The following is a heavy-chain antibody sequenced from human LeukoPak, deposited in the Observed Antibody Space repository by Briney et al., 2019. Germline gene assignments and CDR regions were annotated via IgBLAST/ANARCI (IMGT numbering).Heavy chain of an antibody. D-gene: IGHD2-15*01. J-gene: IGHJ6*03. Sequence: SETLSLTCTVSGYSISSGYHWGWIRQPPGKGLEWIGYIYYSGSTNYNPSLKSRVTISVDTSKNQFSLKLSSVTAADTAVYYCARSSGYCSGGSARYCYYYYMDVWGKGTTVTVSS. CDR3: ARSSGYCSGGSARYCYYYYMDV. V-gene: IGHV4-61*01. CDR1: GYSISSGYH. CDR2: IYYSGST.